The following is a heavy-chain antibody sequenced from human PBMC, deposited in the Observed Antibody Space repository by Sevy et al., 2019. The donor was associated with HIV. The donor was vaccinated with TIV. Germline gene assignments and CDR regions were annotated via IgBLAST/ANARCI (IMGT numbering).Heavy chain of an antibody. V-gene: IGHV3-33*01. Sequence: GGSLRLSCAASGFTFSNCGMHWVRQAPGKGLEWVAVIWNDGSNKYYADSVKGRFTISRDNSKNTLYLQMNSLRVEDTAVYFCARGGDFNDRSAKRDFDYWGQGTLVTVS. CDR3: ARGGDFNDRSAKRDFDY. D-gene: IGHD3-22*01. J-gene: IGHJ4*02. CDR2: IWNDGSNK. CDR1: GFTFSNCG.